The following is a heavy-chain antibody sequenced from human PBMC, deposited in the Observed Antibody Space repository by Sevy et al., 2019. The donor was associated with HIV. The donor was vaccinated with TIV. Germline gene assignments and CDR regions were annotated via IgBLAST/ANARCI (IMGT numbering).Heavy chain of an antibody. CDR1: GYTVTNYH. J-gene: IGHJ1*01. Sequence: ASVKVSCKASGYTVTNYHITWVRQAPGQGLEWMGWITPNNGNTNYARRLQGRVTMTTDTSTATAYMELRSLRSDDTAVYYCARAPSGSQGPGQYFHHWGQGTLVTVSS. CDR2: ITPNNGNT. V-gene: IGHV1-18*01. CDR3: ARAPSGSQGPGQYFHH. D-gene: IGHD1-26*01.